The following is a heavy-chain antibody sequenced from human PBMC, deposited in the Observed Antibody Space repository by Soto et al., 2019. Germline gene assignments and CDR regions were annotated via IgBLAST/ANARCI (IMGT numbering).Heavy chain of an antibody. J-gene: IGHJ6*02. V-gene: IGHV4-39*01. CDR2: IYYSGST. CDR3: ARGAYYYGSGSYYPRPPYYYYYYGMEV. Sequence: PSETLSLTCTVSGGSISSSSYYWGWIRQPPGKGLEWIGSIYYSGSTYYNPSLKSRVTISVDTSKNQFSLKLSSVTAADTAVYYCARGAYYYGSGSYYPRPPYYYYYYGMEVWGQGTTVTVSS. CDR1: GGSISSSSYY. D-gene: IGHD3-10*01.